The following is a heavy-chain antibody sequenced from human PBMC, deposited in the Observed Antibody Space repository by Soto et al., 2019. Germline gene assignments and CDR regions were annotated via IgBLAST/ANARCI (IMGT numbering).Heavy chain of an antibody. Sequence: QVQLVESGGGVVQPGRSLRLSCAASGFTFSSYAMHWVRQAPGKGLEWVAVISYDGSNKYYADSVKGRFTISRDNSKNTLYLQMNSLRAEDTAVYYCARVRWTYSSGWYSIDYWGQGTLVTVSS. V-gene: IGHV3-30-3*01. CDR1: GFTFSSYA. D-gene: IGHD6-19*01. CDR3: ARVRWTYSSGWYSIDY. J-gene: IGHJ4*02. CDR2: ISYDGSNK.